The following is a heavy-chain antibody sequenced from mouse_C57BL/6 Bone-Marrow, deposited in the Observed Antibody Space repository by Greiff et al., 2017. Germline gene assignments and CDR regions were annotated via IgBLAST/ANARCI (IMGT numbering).Heavy chain of an antibody. CDR2: ISSGGSYT. V-gene: IGHV5-6*01. CDR3: ARHDAY. Sequence: EVKVVESGGDLVKPGGSLKLSCAASGFTFSSYGMSWVRQTPDKRLEWVATISSGGSYTYYPDSVKGRFTISRDNAKNTLYLQMSSLKSEDTAMYYCARHDAYWGQGTLVTVSA. CDR1: GFTFSSYG. J-gene: IGHJ3*01.